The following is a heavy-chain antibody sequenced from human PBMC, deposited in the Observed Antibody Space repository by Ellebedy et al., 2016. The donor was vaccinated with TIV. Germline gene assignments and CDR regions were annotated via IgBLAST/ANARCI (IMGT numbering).Heavy chain of an antibody. CDR1: GYTFTGYY. V-gene: IGHV1-69*13. J-gene: IGHJ6*02. CDR2: IIPIFGTA. Sequence: AASVKVSCKASGYTFTGYYMHWVRQAPGQGLEWMGGIIPIFGTANYAQKFQGRVTITADESTSTAYMELSSLRSEDTAVYYCARVFELPYYGMDVWGQGTTVTVSS. CDR3: ARVFELPYYGMDV. D-gene: IGHD2-15*01.